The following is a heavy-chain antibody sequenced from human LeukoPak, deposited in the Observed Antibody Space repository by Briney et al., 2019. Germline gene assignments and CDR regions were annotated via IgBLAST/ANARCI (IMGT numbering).Heavy chain of an antibody. V-gene: IGHV3-9*01. D-gene: IGHD6-13*01. Sequence: PGGSLRLSCAASGFIFNKYAMNWVRQAPGKGLEWVSGISWNSGSIGYADSVKGRFTIFRDNAKNSLYLQMNSLRAEDTALYYCAKDVSSSWYSDYFQHWGQGTLVTVSS. CDR2: ISWNSGSI. CDR1: GFIFNKYA. CDR3: AKDVSSSWYSDYFQH. J-gene: IGHJ1*01.